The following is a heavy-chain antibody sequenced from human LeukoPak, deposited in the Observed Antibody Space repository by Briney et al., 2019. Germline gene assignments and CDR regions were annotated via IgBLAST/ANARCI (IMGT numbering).Heavy chain of an antibody. Sequence: SGTLSLTCAVSGDSVSSSNWWSWVRQPPGKGLEWIGEIYHSGSANYNPSLRSRVTISVDKSKNQFSLKLSSVTAADTAVYYCARELAVTGTIDYWGQGTLVTVSP. D-gene: IGHD6-19*01. V-gene: IGHV4-4*02. CDR3: ARELAVTGTIDY. J-gene: IGHJ4*02. CDR2: IYHSGSA. CDR1: GDSVSSSNW.